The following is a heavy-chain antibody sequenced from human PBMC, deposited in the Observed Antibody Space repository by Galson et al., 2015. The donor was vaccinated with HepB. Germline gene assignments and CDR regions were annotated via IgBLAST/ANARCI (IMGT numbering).Heavy chain of an antibody. Sequence: SLRLSCAASGFTFSSYAMHWVRQAPGKGLEWVAVISYDGSNKYYADSVKGRFTISRDNSKNTLYLQMNSLRAEDMAVYYCARGGGVGTYYGSGSYHYWGQGTLVTVSS. CDR2: ISYDGSNK. CDR1: GFTFSSYA. CDR3: ARGGGVGTYYGSGSYHY. D-gene: IGHD3-10*01. J-gene: IGHJ4*02. V-gene: IGHV3-30-3*01.